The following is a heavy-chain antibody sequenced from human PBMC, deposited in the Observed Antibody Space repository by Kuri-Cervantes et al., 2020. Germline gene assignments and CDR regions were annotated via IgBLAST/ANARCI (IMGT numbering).Heavy chain of an antibody. CDR3: AGGSGGYYNYYYYGMDV. V-gene: IGHV3-21*01. J-gene: IGHJ6*02. CDR1: GFTLGGYS. Sequence: ETLSLTCAASGFTLGGYSITWVRQAPGKGLEWVSSIDSSSTYKYYADSVKGRFTISRDNAKNSLYLQMNSLRAEDTAVYYCAGGSGGYYNYYYYGMDVWGQGPTVTVSS. D-gene: IGHD3-10*01. CDR2: IDSSSTYK.